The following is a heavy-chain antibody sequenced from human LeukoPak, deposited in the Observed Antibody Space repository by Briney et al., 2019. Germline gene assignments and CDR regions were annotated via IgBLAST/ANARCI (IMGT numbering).Heavy chain of an antibody. CDR1: GGSISSNNYY. Sequence: TSETLSLTCTVSGGSISSNNYYWGWIRQPPGKGREWIGSIYYSGGNYYNPSLKSRVTISVDTSKNQFSLKLSSVTAADTAVYYCARHRAKTYYYDSSGYQFDSWGQGTLVTVSS. CDR3: ARHRAKTYYYDSSGYQFDS. V-gene: IGHV4-39*01. CDR2: IYYSGGN. D-gene: IGHD3-22*01. J-gene: IGHJ4*02.